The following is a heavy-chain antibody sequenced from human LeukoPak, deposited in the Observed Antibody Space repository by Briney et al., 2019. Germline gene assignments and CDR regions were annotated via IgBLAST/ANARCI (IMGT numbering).Heavy chain of an antibody. D-gene: IGHD1-14*01. CDR2: ISAYNGNT. J-gene: IGHJ6*03. CDR1: GCTFTSYG. V-gene: IGHV1-18*01. Sequence: ASVKHSCKASGCTFTSYGISWVRQAPGQGLEWMGWISAYNGNTNYAQKLQGRVTMTTDTSTSTAYMELTSLRSDDTAVYYCARARDEGTYYYYYYMDVWGKGTTVTIS. CDR3: ARARDEGTYYYYYYMDV.